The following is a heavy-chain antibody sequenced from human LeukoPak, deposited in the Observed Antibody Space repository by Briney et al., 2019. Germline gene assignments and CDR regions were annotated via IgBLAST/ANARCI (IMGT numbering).Heavy chain of an antibody. Sequence: ASVQVSCKASGYTFTSYGISWVRQAPGQGLEWMGWISAYNGNTNYAQKFQGRVTMTTDTSTSTAYMELRSLRSDDTAVYYCARGWHYDSSGYSDYWGQGTLVTVSS. CDR3: ARGWHYDSSGYSDY. V-gene: IGHV1-18*01. J-gene: IGHJ4*02. CDR1: GYTFTSYG. D-gene: IGHD3-22*01. CDR2: ISAYNGNT.